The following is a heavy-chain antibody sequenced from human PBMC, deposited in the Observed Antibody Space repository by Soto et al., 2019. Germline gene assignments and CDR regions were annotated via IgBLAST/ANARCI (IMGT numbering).Heavy chain of an antibody. CDR3: AKDLTSMVRVVLPSP. CDR2: ISGSGVIK. CDR1: GFTFSNYA. Sequence: EVQLLQSGGGWVQPGGSLRLSCAASGFTFSNYAMAWVRQAPGKGLEWVSSISGSGVIKYYADSVQGRFTISRDNSNNPLSVQMYSLRVEDTAIYYCAKDLTSMVRVVLPSPWGQGILVTVSS. V-gene: IGHV3-23*01. J-gene: IGHJ5*02. D-gene: IGHD3-10*01.